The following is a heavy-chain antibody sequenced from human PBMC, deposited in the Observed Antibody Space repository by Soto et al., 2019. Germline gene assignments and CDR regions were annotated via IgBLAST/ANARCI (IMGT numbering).Heavy chain of an antibody. CDR3: ARLRWLHRYAFDI. J-gene: IGHJ3*02. V-gene: IGHV1-69*01. D-gene: IGHD5-12*01. Sequence: QVQLVQSGAEVKKPGSSVKVSCKASGGTFSSYAISWVRQAPGHGLEWMGGIIPIFGTANYAQKFQGRVTITADESTSTAYRELSSLRSEDTDVYYCARLRWLHRYAFDIWGQGTMVTVSS. CDR1: GGTFSSYA. CDR2: IIPIFGTA.